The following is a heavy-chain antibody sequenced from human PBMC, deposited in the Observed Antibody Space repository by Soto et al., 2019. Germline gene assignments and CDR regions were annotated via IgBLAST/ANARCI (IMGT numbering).Heavy chain of an antibody. CDR2: ISWNSGSI. CDR1: GFTFDDYA. D-gene: IGHD3-16*01. J-gene: IGHJ3*02. CDR3: AKLPQWGDDDAFDI. V-gene: IGHV3-9*01. Sequence: GGSLRLSCAASGFTFDDYAMHWVRQAPGKGLEWVSGISWNSGSIGYADSVKGRFTISRDNAKNPLYLQMNRLRAEDTALYYCAKLPQWGDDDAFDIWGQGTMVTVSS.